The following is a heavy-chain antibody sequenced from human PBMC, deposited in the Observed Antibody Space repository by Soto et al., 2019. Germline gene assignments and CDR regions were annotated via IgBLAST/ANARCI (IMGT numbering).Heavy chain of an antibody. V-gene: IGHV4-30-2*01. CDR1: GGSISSGGYS. D-gene: IGHD3-10*01. Sequence: SETLSLTCAVSGGSISSGGYSWSWIRQPPGKGLEWIGYIYHSGSTYYNPSLKSRVTISVDRSKDQFSLKLSSVTAADTAVYYCARAESITMVRGACFDPWRQRTLVTVSS. CDR2: IYHSGST. J-gene: IGHJ5*02. CDR3: ARAESITMVRGACFDP.